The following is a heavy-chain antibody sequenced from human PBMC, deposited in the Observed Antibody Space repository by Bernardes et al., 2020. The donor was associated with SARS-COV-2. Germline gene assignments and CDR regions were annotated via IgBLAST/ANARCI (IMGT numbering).Heavy chain of an antibody. CDR1: GFTFSSYA. CDR2: ISSSVSTT. CDR3: AKFLAGSSPHRTGAVTYFDP. J-gene: IGHJ4*02. Sequence: GGSLRLSCAASGFTFSSYAMSWVRQAPGKGLEWVSAISSSVSTTFYADSVKGRFTISRDNSKNTLYLLMNSLRDEDTAVYYCAKFLAGSSPHRTGAVTYFDPWGQGTLVTGSA. V-gene: IGHV3-23*01. D-gene: IGHD1-26*01.